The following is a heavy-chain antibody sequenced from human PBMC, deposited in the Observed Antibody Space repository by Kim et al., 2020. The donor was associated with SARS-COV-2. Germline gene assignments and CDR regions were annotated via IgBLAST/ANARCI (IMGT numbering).Heavy chain of an antibody. D-gene: IGHD3-10*01. V-gene: IGHV3-23*01. Sequence: RFTISRDNAKNTLYLQMNSLRAEDTAVYYCAKGYYGSGSYYNYYYYGMDVWGQGTTVTVSS. J-gene: IGHJ6*02. CDR3: AKGYYGSGSYYNYYYYGMDV.